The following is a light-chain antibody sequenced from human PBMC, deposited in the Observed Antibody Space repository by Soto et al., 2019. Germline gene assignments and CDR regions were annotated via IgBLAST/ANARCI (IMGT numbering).Light chain of an antibody. CDR1: QSVSSY. Sequence: EIVLTQSPATLSLSPGERATLSCRASQSVSSYLAWYQQKPGQAPRLLIYDASNRATRIPARFSGSGSGTDFTLTISSLEPEDFAVYYCQQRSNWPRVTFGGGTKVEIK. V-gene: IGKV3-11*01. CDR2: DAS. CDR3: QQRSNWPRVT. J-gene: IGKJ4*01.